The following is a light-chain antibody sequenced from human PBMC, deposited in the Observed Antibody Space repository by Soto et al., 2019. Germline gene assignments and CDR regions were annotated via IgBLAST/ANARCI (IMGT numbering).Light chain of an antibody. CDR3: GADHGSRTDFVYV. J-gene: IGLJ1*01. CDR1: SDFSTYN. CDR2: VGVVGIVE. Sequence: QPVLTQPPSASASLGASVTLTCTLSSDFSTYNVNRYQQRPGKGTGFVMRVGVVGIVESNGDGIPDRFSVLGSGINRYLTIKNLHNADESHYQCGADHGSRTDFVYVFGTGTRV. V-gene: IGLV9-49*01.